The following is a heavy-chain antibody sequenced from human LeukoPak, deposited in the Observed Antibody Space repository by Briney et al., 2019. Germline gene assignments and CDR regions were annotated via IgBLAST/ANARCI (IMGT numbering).Heavy chain of an antibody. V-gene: IGHV4-4*07. CDR3: AGGYCSSTCCYSTVRGYYYYMDV. Sequence: SETLSLTCTVSGGSISANYGIWMRRSAGKGVEYIGRIDSSGSTNYNPSLKSRVTMSVDTPKNQSSLKLSSVTAADTAVYYCAGGYCSSTCCYSTVRGYYYYMDVWGKGITVTVPS. D-gene: IGHD2-2*02. CDR2: IDSSGST. CDR1: GGSISANY. J-gene: IGHJ6*03.